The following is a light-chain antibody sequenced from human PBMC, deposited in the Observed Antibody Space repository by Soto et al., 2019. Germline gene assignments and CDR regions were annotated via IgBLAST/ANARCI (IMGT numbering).Light chain of an antibody. V-gene: IGKV3D-15*01. CDR3: QQYNNWPS. Sequence: EIVMTESPTILSFSPGERATLSCRASQSVSSNLAWYQQKPGQAPRLLIYGVYTRAPGIPARFSGSGSGTESTLTISSLKSEDFAVYFCQQYNNWPSFGQGTRLEIK. J-gene: IGKJ5*01. CDR2: GVY. CDR1: QSVSSN.